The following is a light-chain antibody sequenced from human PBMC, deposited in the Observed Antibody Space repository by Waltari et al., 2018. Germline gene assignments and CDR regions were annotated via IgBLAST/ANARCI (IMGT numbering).Light chain of an antibody. CDR2: DAS. V-gene: IGKV1-33*01. CDR1: QAINKF. Sequence: DIQMTQSPSSLSASVGDRVTITCQASQAINKFLNWYQQKPGKAPKLLISDASKLQTGAPSRFTGSGSGTHFTFTISSLQPEDVATYFCQQYDSLPLTFGGGTKVEIK. J-gene: IGKJ4*01. CDR3: QQYDSLPLT.